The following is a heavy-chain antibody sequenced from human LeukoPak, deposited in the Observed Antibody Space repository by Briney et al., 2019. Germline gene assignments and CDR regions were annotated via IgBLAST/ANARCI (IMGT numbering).Heavy chain of an antibody. CDR2: IYHSGGT. CDR1: GGSISSHF. CDR3: ARDRRVYCSGSGCSYYFDY. D-gene: IGHD2-2*01. Sequence: SETLSLTCTVSGGSISSHFWSWIRQPPGKGLEWIGYIYHSGGTNYNPSLKSRVTISVDTSKTQFSLKLSSVTAADTAVYYCARDRRVYCSGSGCSYYFDYWSQGTLVTVSS. J-gene: IGHJ4*02. V-gene: IGHV4-59*11.